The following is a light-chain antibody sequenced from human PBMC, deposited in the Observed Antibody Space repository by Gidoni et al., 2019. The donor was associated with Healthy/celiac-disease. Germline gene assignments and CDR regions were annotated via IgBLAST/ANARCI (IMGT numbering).Light chain of an antibody. V-gene: IGKV3-15*01. CDR1: QSVSSN. J-gene: IGKJ1*01. Sequence: EIVMTQSPATLSVSPGERATLSCRASQSVSSNLAWYQQKPGQAPRLLIYGASTRATGIPARFSGSGSGTEFTLTISSLQSEDFAVYYCQQYNNWPQGTFGQXTKVEIK. CDR3: QQYNNWPQGT. CDR2: GAS.